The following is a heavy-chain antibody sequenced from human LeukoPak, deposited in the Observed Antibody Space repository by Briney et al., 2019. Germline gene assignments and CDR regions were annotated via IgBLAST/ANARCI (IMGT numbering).Heavy chain of an antibody. J-gene: IGHJ4*02. CDR3: AKAWGTPHDF. Sequence: GGSLRLSCAASGFTFTSYWMHWVRQAPGKGLVWVSRINSDGSTTNYADSVKGRFTISRDNAKNTLYLQMNSLRGEDTAVYYCAKAWGTPHDFWSQGTPVTVSS. V-gene: IGHV3-74*01. D-gene: IGHD3-3*01. CDR1: GFTFTSYW. CDR2: INSDGSTT.